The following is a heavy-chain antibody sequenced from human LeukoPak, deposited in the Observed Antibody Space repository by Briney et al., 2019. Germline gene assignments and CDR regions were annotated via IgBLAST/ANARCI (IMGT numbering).Heavy chain of an antibody. CDR2: IYYSGST. V-gene: IGHV4-39*01. Sequence: SETLSLTCTVSGGSISSSSYYWGWIRQPPGKGLEWIGSIYYSGSTYYNPSLKSRVTISVDTSKNQFSLKLSSVTAADTAVYYCARKAGTPYYFDYWGQGTLVTVSS. CDR3: ARKAGTPYYFDY. J-gene: IGHJ4*02. CDR1: GGSISSSSYY. D-gene: IGHD6-13*01.